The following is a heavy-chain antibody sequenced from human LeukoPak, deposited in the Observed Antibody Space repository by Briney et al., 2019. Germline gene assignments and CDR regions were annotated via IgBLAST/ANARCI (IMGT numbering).Heavy chain of an antibody. D-gene: IGHD2-15*01. CDR1: GYTFTSYG. J-gene: IGHJ6*02. V-gene: IGHV1-18*01. Sequence: ASVKVSCKASGYTFTSYGISWVRQAPGQGLEWMGWISAYNGNTNYAQKLQGRVTMTTDTSTSTAYMELSSLRSEDTAVYYCARGGGYCSGGSCYSFFYYGMDVWGQGTTVTVSS. CDR2: ISAYNGNT. CDR3: ARGGGYCSGGSCYSFFYYGMDV.